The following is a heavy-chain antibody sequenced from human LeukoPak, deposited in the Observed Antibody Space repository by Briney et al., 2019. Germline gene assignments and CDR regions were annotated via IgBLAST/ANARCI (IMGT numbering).Heavy chain of an antibody. J-gene: IGHJ4*02. V-gene: IGHV3-53*01. Sequence: GGSLRLSCAASGFTVSSNYLSWVRQAPGKGLEWVSVIYSGGSTSYADSVKGRFTISRDNSKNTLYLQLNSLRAEDTAVYYCARDPNYHDTSGYYLGYWGQGTPVTVSS. CDR3: ARDPNYHDTSGYYLGY. CDR1: GFTVSSNY. CDR2: IYSGGST. D-gene: IGHD3-22*01.